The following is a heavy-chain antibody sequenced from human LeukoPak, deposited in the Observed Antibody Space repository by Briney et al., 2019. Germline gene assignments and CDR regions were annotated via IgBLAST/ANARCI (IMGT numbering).Heavy chain of an antibody. CDR3: ARGGQYYYDSSGS. D-gene: IGHD3-22*01. J-gene: IGHJ5*02. V-gene: IGHV4-30-2*01. CDR1: GGSISSGGYY. CDR2: IYHSGST. Sequence: KPSETLSLTCTVSGGSISSGGYYWSWIRQPPGKGLEWIGYIYHSGSTYYNPSLKSRVTISVDRSKNQFSLKLSSVTAADTAVYYCARGGQYYYDSSGSWGQGTLVTVSS.